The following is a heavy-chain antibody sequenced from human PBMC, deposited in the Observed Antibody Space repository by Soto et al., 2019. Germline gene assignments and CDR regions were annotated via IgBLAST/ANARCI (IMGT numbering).Heavy chain of an antibody. V-gene: IGHV1-2*04. J-gene: IGHJ4*02. CDR2: INPNSGGT. CDR1: GYTFTGYY. CDR3: ARGKGYSGYDSYYYFDY. D-gene: IGHD5-12*01. Sequence: ASVKVSCKASGYTFTGYYMHWVRQAPGQGLEWMGWINPNSGGTNYAQKIQGWVTMTRDTSISTAYMELSRLRSDDTAVYYCARGKGYSGYDSYYYFDYWGQGTLVTVSS.